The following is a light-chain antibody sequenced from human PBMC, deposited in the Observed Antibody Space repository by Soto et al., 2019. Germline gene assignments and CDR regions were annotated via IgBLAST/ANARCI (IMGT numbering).Light chain of an antibody. CDR2: DVS. CDR1: QSISYR. CDR3: QQYNSYSWT. V-gene: IGKV1-5*01. Sequence: IPMSQSPSTLSASVGDRVTITCRASQSISYRLAWYQQKPGKAPKVLIYDVSSLESGVPSRFSGSGSGTEFTLTISSLQPDDFATYYCQQYNSYSWTFGQGSKVDI. J-gene: IGKJ1*01.